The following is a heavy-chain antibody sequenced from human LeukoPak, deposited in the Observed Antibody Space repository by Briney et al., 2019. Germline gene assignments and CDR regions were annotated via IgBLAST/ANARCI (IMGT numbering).Heavy chain of an antibody. CDR2: IFYSGALFSRGDT. Sequence: SETLSLTCNVSGDAVINNHYYWGWIRQSPGKGLEWIANIFYSGALFSRGDTYYNPSLKSWVTISVDTSKNQFSLKVRSVTAADTAVYYCASWRGYRGYDYGFDYWGQGTLVTVSS. CDR3: ASWRGYRGYDYGFDY. D-gene: IGHD5-12*01. J-gene: IGHJ4*02. V-gene: IGHV4-39*07. CDR1: GDAVINNHYY.